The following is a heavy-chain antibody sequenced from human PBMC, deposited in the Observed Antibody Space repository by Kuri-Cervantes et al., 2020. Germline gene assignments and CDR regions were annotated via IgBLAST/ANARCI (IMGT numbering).Heavy chain of an antibody. CDR1: GYTFTSYG. D-gene: IGHD3-10*01. Sequence: ASVKVSCKASGYTFTSYGISWVGQAPGQGLEWMGWNSAYNGNTNYAQKLQGRVTMTTDTSTSTAYMALRSLRSDDTAVYYCGRDIPSNYGQTYFDYWGQGTLVTVSS. CDR2: NSAYNGNT. CDR3: GRDIPSNYGQTYFDY. J-gene: IGHJ4*02. V-gene: IGHV1-18*01.